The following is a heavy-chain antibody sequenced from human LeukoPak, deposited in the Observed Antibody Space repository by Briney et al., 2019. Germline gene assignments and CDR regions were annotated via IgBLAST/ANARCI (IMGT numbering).Heavy chain of an antibody. CDR1: GGTFSSYA. D-gene: IGHD3-22*01. Sequence: ASVKVSCKASGGTFSSYAISWVRQAPGQGLEWMGGIIPIFGTANYAQKFQGRVTITTDESTSTAYMELSSLRFEDTAVYYCARVVRDSSGYVPHYFDYWGQGTLVTVSS. V-gene: IGHV1-69*05. CDR3: ARVVRDSSGYVPHYFDY. J-gene: IGHJ4*02. CDR2: IIPIFGTA.